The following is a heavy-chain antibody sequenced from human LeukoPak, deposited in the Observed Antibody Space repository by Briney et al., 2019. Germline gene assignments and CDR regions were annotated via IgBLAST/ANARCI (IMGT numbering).Heavy chain of an antibody. J-gene: IGHJ4*02. CDR3: ARGGIAVAGIVDY. CDR2: INPSGGST. CDR1: GYTFTDYC. D-gene: IGHD6-19*01. Sequence: ASVKVSCKASGYTFTDYCIHWVRQAPGQGLEWMGWINPSGGSTSYAQKFQGRVTMTRDTSTSTVYMELSSLRSEDTAVYYCARGGIAVAGIVDYWGQGTLVTVSS. V-gene: IGHV1-46*01.